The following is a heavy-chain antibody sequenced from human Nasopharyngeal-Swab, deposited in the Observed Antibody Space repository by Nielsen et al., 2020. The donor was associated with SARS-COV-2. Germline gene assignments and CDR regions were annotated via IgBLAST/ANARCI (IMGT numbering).Heavy chain of an antibody. CDR1: GGTFSSYA. Sequence: SVKVSCKASGGTFSSYAISWVRQAPGQGLEWMGGIIPILGIANYAKKFQGRVTITADKSTSTAYMELSSLRSEDTAVYYCASNGLRYFDWLRGKDYYYYYGMDVWGQGTTVTVSS. D-gene: IGHD3-9*01. CDR3: ASNGLRYFDWLRGKDYYYYYGMDV. CDR2: IIPILGIA. J-gene: IGHJ6*02. V-gene: IGHV1-69*10.